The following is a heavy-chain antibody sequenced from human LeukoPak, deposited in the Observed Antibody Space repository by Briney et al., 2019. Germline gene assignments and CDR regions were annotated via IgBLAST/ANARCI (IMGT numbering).Heavy chain of an antibody. CDR1: GFTFSSCG. J-gene: IGHJ4*02. Sequence: GGSLRLSCAASGFTFSSCGMHWVRQAPGKGLEWVAFIRYDGSNKYYADSVKGRFTISRDNSKNTLYLQMNSLRAEDTAVYYCAKGYGQYYYDSSGYYDPFDYWGQGTLVTVSS. V-gene: IGHV3-30*02. CDR3: AKGYGQYYYDSSGYYDPFDY. D-gene: IGHD3-22*01. CDR2: IRYDGSNK.